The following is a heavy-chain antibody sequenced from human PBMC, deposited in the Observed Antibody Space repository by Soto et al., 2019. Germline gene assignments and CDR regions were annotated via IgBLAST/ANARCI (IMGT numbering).Heavy chain of an antibody. CDR2: IYWDDDK. V-gene: IGHV2-5*02. CDR3: ARAQWFGDPFDY. D-gene: IGHD3-10*01. CDR1: GFSFSIGGVG. Sequence: KESGPTLVKPTQTLTLTCTFSGFSFSIGGVGVGWIRQPPGKALEWLALIYWDDDKRFSPSLRTRLTFSKDTSKNQVVLSMTNMDPVDTATYYCARAQWFGDPFDYWGQGTLVTVSS. J-gene: IGHJ4*02.